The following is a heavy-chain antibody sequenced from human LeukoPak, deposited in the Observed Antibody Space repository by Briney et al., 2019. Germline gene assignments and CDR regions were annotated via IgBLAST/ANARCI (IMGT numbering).Heavy chain of an antibody. CDR3: AKDHHYDILTGYLDY. CDR2: ISWNSGSI. CDR1: GFTFDDYA. V-gene: IGHV3-9*01. J-gene: IGHJ4*02. Sequence: GGSLRLSCAASGFTFDDYAMHWVRQAPGKGLEWASGISWNSGSIGYADSVKGRFTISRDNAKNSLYLQMNSLRAEDTALYYCAKDHHYDILTGYLDYWGQGTLVTVSS. D-gene: IGHD3-9*01.